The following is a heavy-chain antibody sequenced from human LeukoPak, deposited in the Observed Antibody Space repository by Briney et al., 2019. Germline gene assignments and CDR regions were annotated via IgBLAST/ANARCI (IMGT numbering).Heavy chain of an antibody. J-gene: IGHJ6*02. CDR1: GFTFSSYS. D-gene: IGHD6-19*01. CDR2: ISSSSSYI. Sequence: GGSLRLSCAASGFTFSSYSMNWVRQAPGKGLEWVSSISSSSSYIYYADSVKGRFTIPRDNAKNSLYLQMNSLRAEDTAVYYCARVPVAGFFYYYYGMDVWGQGTTVTVSS. CDR3: ARVPVAGFFYYYYGMDV. V-gene: IGHV3-21*01.